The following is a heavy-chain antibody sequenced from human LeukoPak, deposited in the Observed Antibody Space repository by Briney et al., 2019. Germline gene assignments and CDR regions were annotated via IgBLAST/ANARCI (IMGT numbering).Heavy chain of an antibody. V-gene: IGHV1-2*02. J-gene: IGHJ4*02. CDR2: INPNSGGT. Sequence: ASVKVSCKASGYTFTSYYMHWVRQAPGQGLEWMGWINPNSGGTNYAQKFQGRVTMTRDTSISTAYMELSRLRSDDTAVYYCARGYYGSGSYPDYWGQGTLVTVSS. CDR3: ARGYYGSGSYPDY. D-gene: IGHD3-10*01. CDR1: GYTFTSYY.